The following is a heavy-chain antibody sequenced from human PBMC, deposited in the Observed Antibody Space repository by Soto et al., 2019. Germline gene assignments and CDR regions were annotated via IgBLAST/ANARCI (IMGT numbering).Heavy chain of an antibody. V-gene: IGHV4-31*03. D-gene: IGHD1-7*01. Sequence: SETLSLTCTVSGGSISSGGYYWSWIRQHPGKGLEWIGYIYYSGSTYYNPSLKSRVTISVDTSKNQFSLKLSSVTAADTAVYYCASSITGTTSIDYWGQGTLVTVSS. CDR3: ASSITGTTSIDY. J-gene: IGHJ4*02. CDR1: GGSISSGGYY. CDR2: IYYSGST.